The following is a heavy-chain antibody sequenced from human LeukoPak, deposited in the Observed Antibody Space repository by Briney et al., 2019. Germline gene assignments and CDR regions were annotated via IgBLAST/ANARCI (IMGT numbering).Heavy chain of an antibody. CDR3: ASNTDYYDSSGYYRNLDY. D-gene: IGHD3-22*01. J-gene: IGHJ4*02. V-gene: IGHV4-34*01. Sequence: PSETLSLTCAVYGGSFSGYYWSWIRQPPGKGLEWIGEINHSGSTNYNPSLKSRVTISVDTSKNQFSLKLSSVTAADTAVYYCASNTDYYDSSGYYRNLDYWGQGTLVTVSS. CDR1: GGSFSGYY. CDR2: INHSGST.